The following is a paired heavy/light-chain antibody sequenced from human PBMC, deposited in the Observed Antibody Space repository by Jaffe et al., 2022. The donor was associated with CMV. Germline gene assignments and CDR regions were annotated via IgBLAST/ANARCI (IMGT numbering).Heavy chain of an antibody. Sequence: QVQLVQSGAEVKKPGASVKVSCKASGYTFSSYGITWVRQVPGQGLECMGWISGYNGNRNYAQKLQGRVTMTTDTSTNTAYMELSSLRSDDTAIYYCARVVGYSNNWGYFDNWGQGTLVTVSS. V-gene: IGHV1-18*01. CDR3: ARVVGYSNNWGYFDN. J-gene: IGHJ4*02. D-gene: IGHD6-13*01. CDR2: ISGYNGNR. CDR1: GYTFSSYG.
Light chain of an antibody. J-gene: IGKJ1*01. Sequence: DIQMTQSPSTLSASAGDRVTITCRASQNIFSWLAWYQQKPGKAPKLLISKASNLESGVPSRFSGSGSETEFTLTINSLQPDDFATYYCHQYNSYSGTFGQGTKVEIK. CDR3: HQYNSYSGT. V-gene: IGKV1-5*03. CDR1: QNIFSW. CDR2: KAS.